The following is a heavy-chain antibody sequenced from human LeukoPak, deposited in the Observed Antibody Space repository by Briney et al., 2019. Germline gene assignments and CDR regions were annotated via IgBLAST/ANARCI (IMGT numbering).Heavy chain of an antibody. CDR1: GFTFSAFA. CDR2: IFPSGGEV. D-gene: IGHD2-8*02. Sequence: GGSLRLSCAASGFTFSAFAMIWVRQPPGKGLEWVSSIFPSGGEVHYADSVRGRFTISRDNSKSTLSLQMNSLRAEDTAIYYCATYRQVLLPFESWGQGTLVTVSS. J-gene: IGHJ4*02. CDR3: ATYRQVLLPFES. V-gene: IGHV3-23*01.